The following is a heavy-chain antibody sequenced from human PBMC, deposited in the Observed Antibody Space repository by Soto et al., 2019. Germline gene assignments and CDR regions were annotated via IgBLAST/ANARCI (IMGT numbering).Heavy chain of an antibody. CDR2: ISGTGGNT. CDR3: VKVGKVGVAYDH. D-gene: IGHD3-3*01. V-gene: IGHV3-23*01. Sequence: EVQLLESGGGLVQPGGSLRLSCGASGFTYSSYAMSWVRQAPGKGLQWVSTISGTGGNTFFADPVKGRFTISRDNSKNTLYLQRSSLRAEDTAIYYCVKVGKVGVAYDHWGQGTQVTVSS. CDR1: GFTYSSYA. J-gene: IGHJ4*02.